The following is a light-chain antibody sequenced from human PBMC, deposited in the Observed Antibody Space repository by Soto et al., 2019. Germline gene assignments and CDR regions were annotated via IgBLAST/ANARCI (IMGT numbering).Light chain of an antibody. CDR2: EVS. CDR1: SSDVGEENY. Sequence: QSALTQPPSASGSPGQSVTITCSGTSSDVGEENYVSWYQQNPGKVHKLILYEVSKRTSGVPDRFSGSRSGNTASLTVSGLQAEDEADYYCSSFAGSPVVFGGGTQLTVL. J-gene: IGLJ2*01. CDR3: SSFAGSPVV. V-gene: IGLV2-8*01.